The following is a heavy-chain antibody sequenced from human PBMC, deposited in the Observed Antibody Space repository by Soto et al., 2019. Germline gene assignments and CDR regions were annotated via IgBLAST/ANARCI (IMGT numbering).Heavy chain of an antibody. CDR1: GFTFNNAW. J-gene: IGHJ4*02. D-gene: IGHD6-19*01. CDR3: ATDRVLRPGSGWSSY. CDR2: IKSKTDGGTT. Sequence: EVQLVESGGGLVKPGGSLRLSCAASGFTFNNAWMNWVRQAPGKGLEWVGRIKSKTDGGTTDYAAPVKGRFTISRDDSKNTLYLQMNSLKTEDTALYYCATDRVLRPGSGWSSYWGLGTLVTVSS. V-gene: IGHV3-15*07.